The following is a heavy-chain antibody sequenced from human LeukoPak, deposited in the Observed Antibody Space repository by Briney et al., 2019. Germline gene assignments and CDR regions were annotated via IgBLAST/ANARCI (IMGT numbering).Heavy chain of an antibody. D-gene: IGHD4-17*01. V-gene: IGHV1-69*04. CDR2: IIPILGIA. Sequence: ASVKVSCKASGYTFTSYGISWVRQAPGQGLEWMGRIIPILGIANYAQKFQGRVTITADKSTSTAYMELSSLRSEDTAVYYCARDFGPTVTSDIWGQGTMVTVSS. CDR1: GYTFTSYG. CDR3: ARDFGPTVTSDI. J-gene: IGHJ3*02.